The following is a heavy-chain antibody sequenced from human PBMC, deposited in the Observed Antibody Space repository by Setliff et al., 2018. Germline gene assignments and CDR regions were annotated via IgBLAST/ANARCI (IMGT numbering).Heavy chain of an antibody. D-gene: IGHD3-10*01. J-gene: IGHJ4*02. CDR3: ARHTIAMSTIISYFDY. Sequence: SETLSLTCTVSGGSLSGSLRGYAVFWGWIRQPPGKGLEWIGTLSYNGNAYYTPSLKSRVTISIDTSKNQFCLKLSSVTAADTAVYYCARHTIAMSTIISYFDYWGQGTLVTVSS. CDR2: LSYNGNA. V-gene: IGHV4-39*01. CDR1: GGSLSGSLRGYAVF.